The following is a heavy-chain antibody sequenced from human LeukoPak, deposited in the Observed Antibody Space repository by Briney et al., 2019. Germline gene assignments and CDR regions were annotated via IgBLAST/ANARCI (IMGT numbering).Heavy chain of an antibody. CDR2: INHSGST. CDR3: ARVRGYYYYYMDV. V-gene: IGHV4-34*01. CDR1: GGSFSGYY. D-gene: IGHD3-10*01. J-gene: IGHJ6*03. Sequence: SETLSLTCAVYGGSFSGYYWSWIHQPPGKGLEWIGEINHSGSTNYNPSLKSRVTISVDTSKNQFSLKLSSVTAADTAVYYCARVRGYYYYYMDVWGKGTTVTVSS.